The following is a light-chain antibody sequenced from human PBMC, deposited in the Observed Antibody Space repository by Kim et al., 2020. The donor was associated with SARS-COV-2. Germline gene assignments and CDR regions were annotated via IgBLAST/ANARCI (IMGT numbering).Light chain of an antibody. Sequence: RATLNCKSSQTGLYNSNNKNYLAWYQQKPGQAPKLLISWASIRESGVSDRFSGSGSETDFTLTISSLQAEDVAVYYGQQYYSTPPSFGQGTKLEI. V-gene: IGKV4-1*01. CDR1: QTGLYNSNNKNY. CDR2: WAS. CDR3: QQYYSTPPS. J-gene: IGKJ2*03.